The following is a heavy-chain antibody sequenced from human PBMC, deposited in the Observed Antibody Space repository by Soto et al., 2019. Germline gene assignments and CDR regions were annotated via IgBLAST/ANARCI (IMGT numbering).Heavy chain of an antibody. Sequence: SETLSLTCTVSGGPISSYYWTWIRQPPGKGLEWIGFIYNGGSTHYNPSLKSRVTMSVDTSKNQYSLKLSSVTAVDTAVYYCATIAGTAGGPIDYWGQGTLVTVSS. CDR3: ATIAGTAGGPIDY. D-gene: IGHD6-13*01. V-gene: IGHV4-59*04. CDR2: IYNGGST. J-gene: IGHJ4*02. CDR1: GGPISSYY.